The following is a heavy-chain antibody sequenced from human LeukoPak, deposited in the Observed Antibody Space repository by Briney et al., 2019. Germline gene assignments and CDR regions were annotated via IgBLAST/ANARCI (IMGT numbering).Heavy chain of an antibody. CDR1: GFTFSSYA. CDR2: ISGSGGST. CDR3: AKDGPLYGITGTTIDY. J-gene: IGHJ4*02. V-gene: IGHV3-23*01. Sequence: PGGSLRLSCAASGFTFSSYAMSWVRQAPGKGLEWVSAISGSGGSTYYADSVKGRFTISRDNSKNTLYLQMNSLRAEDTAVYYCAKDGPLYGITGTTIDYWGQGTLVTVSS. D-gene: IGHD1-7*01.